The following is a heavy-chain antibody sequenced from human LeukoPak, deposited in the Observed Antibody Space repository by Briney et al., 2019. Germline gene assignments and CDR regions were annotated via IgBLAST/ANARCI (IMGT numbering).Heavy chain of an antibody. V-gene: IGHV4-39*01. Sequence: PSETLSLTCTVSGGSISSSSYYWGWIRQPPGKGLEWIGSIYYSGSTYYNPSLKSRVTISVDTSKNQFSLKLSSVTAADTAVYYCARHRDILTGYSFDYWGQGTLVTVSP. CDR3: ARHRDILTGYSFDY. CDR2: IYYSGST. J-gene: IGHJ4*02. CDR1: GGSISSSSYY. D-gene: IGHD3-9*01.